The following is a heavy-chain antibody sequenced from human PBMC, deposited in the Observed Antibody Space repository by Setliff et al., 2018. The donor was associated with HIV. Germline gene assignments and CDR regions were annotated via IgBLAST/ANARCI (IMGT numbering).Heavy chain of an antibody. CDR3: ARGPSLQTTLFDY. CDR1: GVSTSSSTYY. Sequence: SETLSLTCTVSGVSTSSSTYYWGWIRQPPGKGLEWIGYIYYSGSTNYNPSLKSRVTISVDASKNQFSLKLTSVTAADTAVYYCARGPSLQTTLFDYWGQGTLVTVSS. J-gene: IGHJ4*02. V-gene: IGHV4-61*01. CDR2: IYYSGST.